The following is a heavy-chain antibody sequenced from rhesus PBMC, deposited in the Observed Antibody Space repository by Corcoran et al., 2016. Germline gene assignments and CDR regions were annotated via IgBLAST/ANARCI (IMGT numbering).Heavy chain of an antibody. CDR1: GGSICSSS. V-gene: IGHV4-169*02. D-gene: IGHD6-25*01. CDR2: IYGSGSST. Sequence: QLQLQESGPGLVKPSETLSVTCAVSGGSICSSSWSWIRRAPGKGLEWIGYIYGSGSSTNYNPSLKSRVTLSVDTSKNQLSLKLSSVTAADTAVYYCARDLRNIAASTTWGQGVLVTVSS. CDR3: ARDLRNIAASTT. J-gene: IGHJ4*01.